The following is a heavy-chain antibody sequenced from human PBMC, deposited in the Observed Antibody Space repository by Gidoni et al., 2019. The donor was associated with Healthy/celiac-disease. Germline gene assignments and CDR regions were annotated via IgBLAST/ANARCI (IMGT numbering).Heavy chain of an antibody. CDR1: GFTFRSDG. Sequence: QVQLVESGGGVVQPGRSLRLSCAASGFTFRSDGMHWVRQAPGKGLEWVAVISYDGSNKYYADSVKGRFTISRDNSKNTLYLQMNSLRAEDTAVYYCAKDPDDIVVVPAAPYGMDVWGQGTTVTVSS. CDR2: ISYDGSNK. CDR3: AKDPDDIVVVPAAPYGMDV. D-gene: IGHD2-2*01. V-gene: IGHV3-30*18. J-gene: IGHJ6*02.